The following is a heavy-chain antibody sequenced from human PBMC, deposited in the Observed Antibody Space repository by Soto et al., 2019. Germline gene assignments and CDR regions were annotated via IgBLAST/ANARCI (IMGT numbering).Heavy chain of an antibody. CDR3: TTNYYDSSGYDNWFAP. Sequence: GGSLRLSCAASGFIFSSYAMSWVRQAPGKGLEWVGFIRSKAYGGTTEYAASVKGRFTISRDDSKSIAYLQMNSLKTEDTAVYYCTTNYYDSSGYDNWFAPWGQGTLVTVSS. J-gene: IGHJ5*02. D-gene: IGHD3-22*01. V-gene: IGHV3-49*04. CDR2: IRSKAYGGTT. CDR1: GFIFSSYA.